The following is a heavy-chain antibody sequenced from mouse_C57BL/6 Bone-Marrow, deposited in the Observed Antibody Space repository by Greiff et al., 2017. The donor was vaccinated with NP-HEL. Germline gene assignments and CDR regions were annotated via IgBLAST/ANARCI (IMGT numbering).Heavy chain of an antibody. Sequence: EVQLQESGGGLVKPGGSLKLSCAASGFTFSDYGMHWVRQAPEKGLEWVAYISSGSSTIYYADTVKGRFTISRDNAKNTLFLQMTSLRSEDTAMYYCARRHYGSSHYFDYWGQGTTLTVSS. CDR2: ISSGSSTI. CDR1: GFTFSDYG. CDR3: ARRHYGSSHYFDY. J-gene: IGHJ2*01. V-gene: IGHV5-17*01. D-gene: IGHD1-1*01.